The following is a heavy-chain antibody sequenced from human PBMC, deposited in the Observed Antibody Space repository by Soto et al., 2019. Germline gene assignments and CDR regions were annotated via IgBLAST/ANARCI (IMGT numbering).Heavy chain of an antibody. CDR2: IYYSGST. V-gene: IGHV4-59*08. CDR3: ARHVGIAAENHFDP. D-gene: IGHD6-13*01. Sequence: SETLSLTCPVSGGSISSYYWSWIRQPPGKGLEWIGYIYYSGSTNYNPSLKSRVTISVDTSKNQFSLKLSSVTAADTAVYYCARHVGIAAENHFDPWGQGTLVTVSS. CDR1: GGSISSYY. J-gene: IGHJ5*02.